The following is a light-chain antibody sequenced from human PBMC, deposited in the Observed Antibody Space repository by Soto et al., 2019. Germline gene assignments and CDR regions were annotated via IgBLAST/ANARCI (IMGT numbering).Light chain of an antibody. CDR1: SSDVGGYNY. J-gene: IGLJ2*01. CDR2: EVN. Sequence: QSVMTQPASVSGSPGQSITISCTGTSSDVGGYNYVSWYQQHPGKAPKLMIYEVNNRPSGVSNRFSGFKSGNTASLTISGLQAEDEADYYCSSYRSSSTLAVFGGGTKLTVL. CDR3: SSYRSSSTLAV. V-gene: IGLV2-14*01.